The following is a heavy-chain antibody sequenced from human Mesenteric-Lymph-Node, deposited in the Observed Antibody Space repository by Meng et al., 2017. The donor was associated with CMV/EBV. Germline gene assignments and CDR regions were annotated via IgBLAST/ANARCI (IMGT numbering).Heavy chain of an antibody. V-gene: IGHV1-69*06. CDR3: ATPIRYYASWGGYPPFDF. D-gene: IGHD3-3*01. CDR2: IITVDGTT. Sequence: SVKVSCKASGYNFIAYSIVWVRQAPGQGLEWMGGIITVDGTTKYAENFRDRVTITADKSTTTAYMELSSLRSEDTALYYCATPIRYYASWGGYPPFDFWGQGTLVTVSS. CDR1: GYNFIAYS. J-gene: IGHJ4*02.